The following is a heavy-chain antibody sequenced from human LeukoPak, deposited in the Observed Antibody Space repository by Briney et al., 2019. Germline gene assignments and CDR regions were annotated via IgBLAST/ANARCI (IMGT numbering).Heavy chain of an antibody. CDR2: IYYSGST. V-gene: IGHV4-31*03. CDR3: AREGYSSSWGHFDY. J-gene: IGHJ4*02. CDR1: GGSISSGGYY. D-gene: IGHD6-13*01. Sequence: SETLSLTCTVSGGSISSGGYYWSWIRQHPGKGLEWIGYIYYSGSTYYNPSLKSRVTISVDTSKNQFSLKLSSVTAADTAVYYCAREGYSSSWGHFDYWGQGTPVTVSS.